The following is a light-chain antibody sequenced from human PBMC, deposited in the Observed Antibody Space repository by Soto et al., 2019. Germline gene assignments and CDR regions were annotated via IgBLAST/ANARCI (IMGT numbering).Light chain of an antibody. J-gene: IGKJ4*01. CDR2: GAS. CDR3: QEYNNWPALT. V-gene: IGKV3-15*01. Sequence: EIVMTQSPATLSVSPGERVTLSCRANQSVSSNLAWYQQKPGQAPRLLISGASTRATGIPDRFSGSGSGTEFTLTISSLQSEDFAVYYCQEYNNWPALTFGGGTKVDI. CDR1: QSVSSN.